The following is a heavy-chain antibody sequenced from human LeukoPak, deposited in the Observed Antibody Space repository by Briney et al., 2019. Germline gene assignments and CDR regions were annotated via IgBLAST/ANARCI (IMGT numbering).Heavy chain of an antibody. V-gene: IGHV5-51*01. CDR3: ARSPLFYCSSTSCYNAYFDY. D-gene: IGHD2-2*02. CDR2: IYPGDSDT. Sequence: KVSCKGSGYSFTSYWIGWVRQMPGKGLEWMGIIYPGDSDTRYSPSFQGQVTISADKSISTAYLQWSSLKASDTAMYYCARSPLFYCSSTSCYNAYFDYWGQGTLVTVSS. J-gene: IGHJ4*02. CDR1: GYSFTSYW.